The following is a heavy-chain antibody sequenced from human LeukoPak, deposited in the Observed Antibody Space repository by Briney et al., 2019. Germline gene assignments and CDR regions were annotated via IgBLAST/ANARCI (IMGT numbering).Heavy chain of an antibody. CDR1: GVSISRGSHY. CDR3: ARTRRSSSWYPLIDY. CDR2: IHTIGNT. Sequence: PSETLSLTCTVSGVSISRGSHYWSWIRQPAGKGLEWIGRIHTIGNTNYNPSLKSRVTMSVDTSKNQFSLKLSSVTAADTAVYYCARTRRSSSWYPLIDYWGQGTLVTVSS. J-gene: IGHJ4*02. V-gene: IGHV4-61*02. D-gene: IGHD6-13*01.